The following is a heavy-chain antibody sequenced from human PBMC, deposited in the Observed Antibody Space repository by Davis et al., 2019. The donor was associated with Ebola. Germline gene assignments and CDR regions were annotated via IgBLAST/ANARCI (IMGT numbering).Heavy chain of an antibody. D-gene: IGHD3-22*01. CDR3: ARGGYYDSSGYYYGMDV. CDR1: GYRFSSYW. V-gene: IGHV5-10-1*01. J-gene: IGHJ6*02. CDR2: IDPSDSHI. Sequence: KVSCKGSGYRFSSYWISWVRQMPGKGLEWIGIIDPSDSHIRYSPSFQGHVTISVDKSISTAYLQWSSLKASDTAMYYCARGGYYDSSGYYYGMDVWGQGTTVTVSS.